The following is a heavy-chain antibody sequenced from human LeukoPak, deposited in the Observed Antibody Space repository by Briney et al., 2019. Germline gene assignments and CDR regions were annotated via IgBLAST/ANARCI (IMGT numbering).Heavy chain of an antibody. Sequence: SVKVSCKASGGTFSSYAISWVRQAPGQGLEWMGGIIPIFGTANYAQKFQGRVTITADESTSTAYMELSSLRSEDTAVYYCARDALTANLHYDFWSGYPNYYYYYYMDVWGKGTTVTVSS. J-gene: IGHJ6*03. CDR1: GGTFSSYA. V-gene: IGHV1-69*13. CDR3: ARDALTANLHYDFWSGYPNYYYYYYMDV. CDR2: IIPIFGTA. D-gene: IGHD3-3*01.